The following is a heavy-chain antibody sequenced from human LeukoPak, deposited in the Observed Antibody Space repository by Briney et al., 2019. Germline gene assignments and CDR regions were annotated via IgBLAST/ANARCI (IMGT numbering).Heavy chain of an antibody. V-gene: IGHV1-69*04. D-gene: IGHD3-22*01. J-gene: IGHJ4*02. Sequence: GASVKVSCKASGGTFSSYAISWVRQAPGQGLEWMGRIIPIFGIANYAQKFQGRVTITADNSTSTAYMELSSLRSEDTAVYYCARMVDSSGPDIDYWGQGTLVTVSS. CDR1: GGTFSSYA. CDR3: ARMVDSSGPDIDY. CDR2: IIPIFGIA.